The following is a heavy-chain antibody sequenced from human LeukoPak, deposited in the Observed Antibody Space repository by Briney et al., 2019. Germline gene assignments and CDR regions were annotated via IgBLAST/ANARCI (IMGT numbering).Heavy chain of an antibody. CDR3: ATEQMATALAY. CDR2: ISSSGSTI. Sequence: PGGSLRLSCAASGFSVRTNYMNWVRQAPGKGLEWVSYISSSGSTIYYADSVKGRFTISRDNAKNSLYLQMNSLRAEDTAVYYCATEQMATALAYWGQGTLVTASS. V-gene: IGHV3-48*03. D-gene: IGHD5-24*01. J-gene: IGHJ4*02. CDR1: GFSVRTNY.